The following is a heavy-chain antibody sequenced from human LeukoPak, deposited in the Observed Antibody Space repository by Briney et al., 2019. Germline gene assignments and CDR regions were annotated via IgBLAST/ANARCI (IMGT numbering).Heavy chain of an antibody. J-gene: IGHJ6*04. Sequence: AGGSLRLSCSASGSTFSSYAMHWVRQAPGKGLEYVSYVGVDGGDTHNADSVKGRFSASRDNSRHTLSLQMNSLRPEDTAVYYCVEGEVGYPPLWNGLDVWGKGTTVTVSS. D-gene: IGHD1-1*01. CDR2: VGVDGGDT. CDR1: GSTFSSYA. CDR3: VEGEVGYPPLWNGLDV. V-gene: IGHV3-64D*06.